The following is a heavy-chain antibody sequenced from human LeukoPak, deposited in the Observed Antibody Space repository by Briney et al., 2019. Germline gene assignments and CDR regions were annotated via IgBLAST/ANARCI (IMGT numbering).Heavy chain of an antibody. V-gene: IGHV3-21*04. J-gene: IGHJ4*02. CDR2: ISSSSSYI. CDR1: GFTFSSYS. D-gene: IGHD5-18*01. Sequence: GGSLRLSCAASGFTFSSYSMNWVRQAPGKGLEWVSSISSSSSYIYYADSVKGRFTISRDNSKNTLSLQMNSLRAEDTAVYYCAKDYPTGYNYGTPFFDYWGQGILVTVSS. CDR3: AKDYPTGYNYGTPFFDY.